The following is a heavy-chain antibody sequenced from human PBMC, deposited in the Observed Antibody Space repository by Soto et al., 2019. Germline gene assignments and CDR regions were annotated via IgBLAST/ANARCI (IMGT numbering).Heavy chain of an antibody. D-gene: IGHD2-15*01. Sequence: GGFLRLSCAASGFTFSNYWIHWVRQAPGKGLVHVSRITSDGTDRAYADSVKGRFTISRDNAKNMVYLQMNSLRAEDTAVYYCARDAGSGTPFDYWGQGTLVTVSS. V-gene: IGHV3-74*01. CDR2: ITSDGTDR. CDR3: ARDAGSGTPFDY. CDR1: GFTFSNYW. J-gene: IGHJ4*02.